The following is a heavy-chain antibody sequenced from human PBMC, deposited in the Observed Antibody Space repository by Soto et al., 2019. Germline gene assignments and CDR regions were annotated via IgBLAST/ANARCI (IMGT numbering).Heavy chain of an antibody. J-gene: IGHJ6*02. CDR3: ARGRGTSSGSQAYYYYGMDV. CDR2: INHSGST. V-gene: IGHV4-34*01. CDR1: GGSFSGYY. D-gene: IGHD6-19*01. Sequence: LSLTCAVYGGSFSGYYWSWIRQPPGKGLEWIGEINHSGSTNYNPSLKSRVTISVDTSKNQFSLKLGSVTAADTAVYYCARGRGTSSGSQAYYYYGMDVWGQGTTVTVSS.